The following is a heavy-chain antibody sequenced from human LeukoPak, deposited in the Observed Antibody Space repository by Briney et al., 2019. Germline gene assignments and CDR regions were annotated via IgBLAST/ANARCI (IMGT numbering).Heavy chain of an antibody. CDR3: ARGFIAPAGPLSAVDY. Sequence: ASVKVSCKASGYTFTNYGISWVRQAPGQGLEWMGWISAYNGNTNFAQKLQGRVTLTTDTSTSTAYVELRSLRSDDTAVYYCARGFIAPAGPLSAVDYWGQGTLVTVSS. D-gene: IGHD6-13*01. J-gene: IGHJ4*02. CDR1: GYTFTNYG. V-gene: IGHV1-18*04. CDR2: ISAYNGNT.